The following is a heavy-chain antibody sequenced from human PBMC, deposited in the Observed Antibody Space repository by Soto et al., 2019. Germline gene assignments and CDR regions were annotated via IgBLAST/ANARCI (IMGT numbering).Heavy chain of an antibody. CDR2: INPSGGNT. V-gene: IGHV1-46*01. J-gene: IGHJ4*02. D-gene: IGHD6-13*01. Sequence: ASVKVSCKASGYTFTSYYMHWVRQAPGQGLEWMGIINPSGGNTNYAQKFQGRVTMTTDTSTSTAYMELSSLRSEDTAVYYCARALEGSSSLGYWGQGTLVTVSS. CDR3: ARALEGSSSLGY. CDR1: GYTFTSYY.